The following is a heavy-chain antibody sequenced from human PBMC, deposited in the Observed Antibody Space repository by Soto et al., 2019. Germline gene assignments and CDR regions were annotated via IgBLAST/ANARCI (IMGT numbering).Heavy chain of an antibody. D-gene: IGHD2-15*01. CDR2: IYSGGNT. J-gene: IGHJ6*02. Sequence: GSLRLSCAASGFTVSNNYMSWVRQAPGKGLEWVSVIYSGGNTDYADSVRGRFTISRDISKSTLYLQMNSLRAEDTAVYYCARDIKDIVVVVAATPGYYYYYGMDVWGQGTTVTVSS. V-gene: IGHV3-53*05. CDR1: GFTVSNNY. CDR3: ARDIKDIVVVVAATPGYYYYYGMDV.